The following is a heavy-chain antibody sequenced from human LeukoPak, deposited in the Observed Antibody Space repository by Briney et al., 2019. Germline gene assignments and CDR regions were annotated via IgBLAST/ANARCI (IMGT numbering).Heavy chain of an antibody. CDR3: ARRYCSSTSCYIPFAFDI. V-gene: IGHV5-51*01. D-gene: IGHD2-2*02. Sequence: GESLKISCKGSGYSFTSYCIGWVRQMPGKGLEWMGIIYPGDSDTRYSPSFQGQVTISADKSISTAYLQWSGLKASDTAMYYCARRYCSSTSCYIPFAFDIWGQGTMVTVSS. CDR2: IYPGDSDT. J-gene: IGHJ3*02. CDR1: GYSFTSYC.